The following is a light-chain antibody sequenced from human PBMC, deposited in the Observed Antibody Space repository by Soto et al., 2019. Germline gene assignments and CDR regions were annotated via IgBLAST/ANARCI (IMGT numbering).Light chain of an antibody. V-gene: IGLV2-23*02. CDR1: SSDVGSYNL. CDR3: CSYAGSSTRYV. Sequence: QSALTQSASVSGSPGQSITISCTGTSSDVGSYNLVSWFQHHPGKAPQLMIYEVIKRPSGVSNRFSGSKSGNTASLTISGLQAEDEADYYCCSYAGSSTRYVFGTGTKVTVL. CDR2: EVI. J-gene: IGLJ1*01.